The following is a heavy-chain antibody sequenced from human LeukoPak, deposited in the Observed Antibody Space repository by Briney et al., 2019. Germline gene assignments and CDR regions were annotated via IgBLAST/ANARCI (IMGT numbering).Heavy chain of an antibody. CDR2: IIPIFGTA. V-gene: IGHV1-69*13. CDR3: ARAPTNAYIAAAGTEVRDYYYMDV. J-gene: IGHJ6*03. D-gene: IGHD6-13*01. Sequence: GASVKVSCKASGGTFSSYAISWVRQAPGQGLEWMGGIIPIFGTANYAQKFQGRVTITADESTSTAYMELSSLRSEDTAVYYCARAPTNAYIAAAGTEVRDYYYMDVWGKGTTVTISS. CDR1: GGTFSSYA.